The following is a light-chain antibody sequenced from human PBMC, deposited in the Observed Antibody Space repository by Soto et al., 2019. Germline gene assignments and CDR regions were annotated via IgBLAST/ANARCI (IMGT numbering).Light chain of an antibody. CDR2: DAS. V-gene: IGKV1-33*01. CDR3: QHYDELPLVI. J-gene: IGKJ4*01. Sequence: DIQMTQSPSSLSASVGDSVTITCQASQYIRNYLNWYQQKPGKAPKLLIYDASNLETGVPSRFRGSGSGTDFTFTISSLEPDDIVTYYCQHYDELPLVIFGGGTRLEIK. CDR1: QYIRNY.